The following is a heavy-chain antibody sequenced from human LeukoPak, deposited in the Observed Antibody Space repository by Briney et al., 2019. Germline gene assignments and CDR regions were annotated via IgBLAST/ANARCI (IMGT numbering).Heavy chain of an antibody. D-gene: IGHD1-26*01. V-gene: IGHV1-18*01. Sequence: ASVKVSCKASGYTFTSYGIGWVRQAPGQGLEWMGWISAYSGNTNYAQKFQGRVIMTTDTSTSTAYMELRSLRSDDTAVYYCARDKEWELIIAAHFDYWGQGTLVTVSS. CDR1: GYTFTSYG. J-gene: IGHJ4*02. CDR2: ISAYSGNT. CDR3: ARDKEWELIIAAHFDY.